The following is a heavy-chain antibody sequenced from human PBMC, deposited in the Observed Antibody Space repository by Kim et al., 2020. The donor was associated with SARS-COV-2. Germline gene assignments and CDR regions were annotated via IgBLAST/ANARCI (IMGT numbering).Heavy chain of an antibody. CDR1: GGTFSSYA. CDR2: IIPIFGTA. CDR3: ARDWGFYDSSGYYGY. V-gene: IGHV1-69*13. Sequence: SVKVSCKASGGTFSSYAISWVRQAPGQGLEWMGGIIPIFGTANYAQKFQGRVTITADESTSTAYMELSSLRSEDTAVYYCARDWGFYDSSGYYGYWGQGTLVTVSS. J-gene: IGHJ4*02. D-gene: IGHD3-22*01.